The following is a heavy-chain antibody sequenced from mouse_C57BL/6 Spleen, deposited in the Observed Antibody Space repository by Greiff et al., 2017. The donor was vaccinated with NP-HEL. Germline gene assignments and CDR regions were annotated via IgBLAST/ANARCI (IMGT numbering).Heavy chain of an antibody. CDR3: ARHEEARYGSYWYFDV. CDR2: IDPSDSYT. Sequence: QVQLKQPGAELVMPGASVKLSCKASGYTFTSYWMHWVKQRPGQGLEWIGEIDPSDSYTNYNQKFKDKATLTADKSSSTVYMELSRLTSEDSAVYFCARHEEARYGSYWYFDVWGTGTTVTVSS. J-gene: IGHJ1*03. V-gene: IGHV1-69*01. CDR1: GYTFTSYW. D-gene: IGHD2-10*02.